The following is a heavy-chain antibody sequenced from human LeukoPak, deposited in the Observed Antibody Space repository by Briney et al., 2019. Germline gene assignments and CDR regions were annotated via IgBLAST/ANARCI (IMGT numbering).Heavy chain of an antibody. Sequence: PGRSLRLSCAASGFTFSSYAMHWVRQAPGKGLELEAVISYDGSNKYYADSVKGRFTISRDNSKNTLYLRMNSLRAEDTAVYYCARDLGYSSSWHHFDYWGQGTLVTVSS. CDR1: GFTFSSYA. J-gene: IGHJ4*02. D-gene: IGHD6-13*01. CDR3: ARDLGYSSSWHHFDY. V-gene: IGHV3-30-3*01. CDR2: ISYDGSNK.